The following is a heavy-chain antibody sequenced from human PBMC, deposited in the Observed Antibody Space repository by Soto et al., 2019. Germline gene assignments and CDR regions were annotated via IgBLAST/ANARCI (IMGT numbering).Heavy chain of an antibody. CDR2: TYSGGDT. D-gene: IGHD4-17*01. J-gene: IGHJ4*02. Sequence: EVRLVESGGGLVQPGGSLRLSCAASGVTVGNNYMSWVRQAPGKGLEWVSVTYSGGDTRYADSEKDRLTMSRDSTKNTVYLQMASMRAQDTAVYFCARNVPVTALGYWGQGYLVTVSS. CDR3: ARNVPVTALGY. CDR1: GVTVGNNY. V-gene: IGHV3-66*01.